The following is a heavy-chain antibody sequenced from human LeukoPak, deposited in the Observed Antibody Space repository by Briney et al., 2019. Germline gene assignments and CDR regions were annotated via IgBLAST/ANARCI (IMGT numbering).Heavy chain of an antibody. D-gene: IGHD3-10*01. V-gene: IGHV3-66*01. CDR3: ARGSRASGINAFDI. Sequence: PGGSLRLSCAASGFTVSSYYMSWVRQAPGKGLEWVSVFYSGGSTYYADSVKGRFTISRDNSKNTLYLQMNSLRAEDTAVYYCARGSRASGINAFDIWGQGTMVTVSS. J-gene: IGHJ3*02. CDR2: FYSGGST. CDR1: GFTVSSYY.